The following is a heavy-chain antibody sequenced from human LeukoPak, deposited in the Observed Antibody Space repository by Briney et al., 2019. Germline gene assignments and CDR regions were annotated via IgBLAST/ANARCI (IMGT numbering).Heavy chain of an antibody. CDR2: ISGSSGST. CDR1: GFTFSSYA. V-gene: IGHV3-23*01. Sequence: GGSLRLSCAASGFTFSSYAMSWVRQAPGKGLEWVSGISGSSGSTYCADSVKGRFTISRDNSKNTLYLQMNSLRAEDTAVYYCAKDPGDSGTYQAFFDYWGQGTLVTVSS. D-gene: IGHD1-26*01. J-gene: IGHJ4*02. CDR3: AKDPGDSGTYQAFFDY.